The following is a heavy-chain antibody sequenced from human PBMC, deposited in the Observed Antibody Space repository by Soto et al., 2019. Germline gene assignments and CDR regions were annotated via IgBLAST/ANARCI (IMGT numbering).Heavy chain of an antibody. J-gene: IGHJ6*03. D-gene: IGHD2-2*01. CDR2: IKSKTDGGTT. Sequence: GGSLRLSCAASGFTFSNAWMSWVRQAPGKGLEWVGRIKSKTDGGTTDYAAPVKGRFTISRDDSKNTLYLQMNSLKTEDTAVYYCTTAHGYCSSTSCYYYYYMDVWGKGTTVTV. CDR1: GFTFSNAW. CDR3: TTAHGYCSSTSCYYYYYMDV. V-gene: IGHV3-15*01.